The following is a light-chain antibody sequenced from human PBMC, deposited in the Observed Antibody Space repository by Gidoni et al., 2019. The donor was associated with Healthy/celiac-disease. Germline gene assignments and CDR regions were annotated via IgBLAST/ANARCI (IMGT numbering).Light chain of an antibody. CDR2: WAS. V-gene: IGKV4-1*01. CDR1: QSVLYSSNNNNY. Sequence: DIVMTQSPDALAVSLGERATINCKSSQSVLYSSNNNNYLSWYQQTPGQPPKLLIYWASTRDAGVPDRFSGSGSGTDFTLTISSLQSEDLAVYYCQQYYSTPQTFGQGTKVEIK. CDR3: QQYYSTPQT. J-gene: IGKJ1*01.